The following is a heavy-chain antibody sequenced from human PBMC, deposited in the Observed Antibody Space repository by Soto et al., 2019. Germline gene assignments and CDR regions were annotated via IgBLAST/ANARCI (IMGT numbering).Heavy chain of an antibody. CDR2: ISGGGGST. Sequence: GGSLRLSCAASGFTFSSYAMSWVRQAPGKGLEWVSAISGGGGSTYYVDSVKGRFTISRDNSRNTLYLQMNSLRAEDTAVYYCAKDPEVVVTAPDYWGQGTLVTVSS. D-gene: IGHD2-21*02. V-gene: IGHV3-23*01. CDR3: AKDPEVVVTAPDY. J-gene: IGHJ4*02. CDR1: GFTFSSYA.